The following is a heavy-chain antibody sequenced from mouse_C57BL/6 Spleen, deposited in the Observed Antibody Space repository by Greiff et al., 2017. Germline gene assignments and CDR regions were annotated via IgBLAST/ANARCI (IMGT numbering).Heavy chain of an antibody. J-gene: IGHJ4*01. CDR3: TKGQSRDYAMDY. CDR2: IDPENGDT. CDR1: GFNIKDDY. Sequence: VQLQQSGAELVRPGASVKLSCTASGFNIKDDYMHWVKQRPEQGLEWIGWIDPENGDTEYASKFQGKATITADTSSNTAYLQLSSLTSEDTAVDYCTKGQSRDYAMDYWGQGTSVTVSS. D-gene: IGHD6-1*01. V-gene: IGHV14-4*01.